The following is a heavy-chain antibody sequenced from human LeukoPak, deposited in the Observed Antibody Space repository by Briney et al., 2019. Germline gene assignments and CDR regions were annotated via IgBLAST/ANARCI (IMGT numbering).Heavy chain of an antibody. V-gene: IGHV3-66*01. J-gene: IGHJ3*02. D-gene: IGHD3-10*01. CDR2: IYSGGTT. CDR1: GFTVSSNY. CDR3: ARDKAGAGFGDAFDI. Sequence: PGGSLRLACAASGFTVSSNYMNWVRQAPGKGLEWVSVIYSGGTTYFADSVKGRFTISRDNSKNTLYLQMNSLRAEDTAVYYCARDKAGAGFGDAFDIWGQGTMVTVSS.